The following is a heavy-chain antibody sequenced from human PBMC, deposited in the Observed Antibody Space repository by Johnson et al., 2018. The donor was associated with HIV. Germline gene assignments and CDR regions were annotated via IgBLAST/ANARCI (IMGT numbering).Heavy chain of an antibody. CDR2: IWYDGSNK. J-gene: IGHJ3*02. CDR1: GFTFSSYG. V-gene: IGHV3-33*03. D-gene: IGHD2-15*01. Sequence: QVQLVESGGGVVQPGRSLRLSCAASGFTFSSYGMHWVRQAPGTGLEWVAVIWYDGSNKYYADSVKGRFTISRDNAKNSLYLQMNSLRAEDTALYYCTKLVGYCSGSGCYTPGDIWGQGTMVTVSS. CDR3: TKLVGYCSGSGCYTPGDI.